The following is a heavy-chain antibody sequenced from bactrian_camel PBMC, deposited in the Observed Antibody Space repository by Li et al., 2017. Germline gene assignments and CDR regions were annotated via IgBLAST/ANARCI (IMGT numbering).Heavy chain of an antibody. V-gene: IGHV3S25*01. CDR2: INGGDGPP. J-gene: IGHJ6*01. D-gene: IGHD5*01. CDR1: GFTFSGYW. Sequence: QLVESGGDLVQPGGSLTLSCTASGFTFSGYWMYWVRQTPGKGFEWVSGINGGDGPPYYIDSVKGRFTISRDNAKNTVYLQMNSLAPEDTAVYYCVRNDGGTWADLGYWGQGTQVTVS. CDR3: VRNDGGTWADLGY.